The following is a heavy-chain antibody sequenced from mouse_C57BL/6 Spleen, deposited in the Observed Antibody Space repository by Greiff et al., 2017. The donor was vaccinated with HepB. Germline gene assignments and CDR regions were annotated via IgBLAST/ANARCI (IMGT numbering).Heavy chain of an antibody. J-gene: IGHJ3*01. V-gene: IGHV1-62-2*01. CDR3: ARDEGGCFAY. Sequence: QVQLQQSGAELVKPGASVKLSCKASGYTFTEYTIHWVKQRAGQGLEWIGWFYPGSGSIKYNEKFKDKATLTADKSASTVYMWLSSLTSDVSAFYVCARDEGGCFAYWGQGTLVTVSA. CDR1: GYTFTEYT. CDR2: FYPGSGSI.